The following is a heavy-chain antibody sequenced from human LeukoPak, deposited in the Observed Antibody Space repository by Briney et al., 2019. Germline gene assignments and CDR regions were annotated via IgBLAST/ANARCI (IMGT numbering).Heavy chain of an antibody. J-gene: IGHJ6*02. D-gene: IGHD1-26*01. CDR1: GYPFNTYD. CDR2: MNPNSGNT. Sequence: ASVKVSCKASGYPFNTYDINWVRQATGQGLEWMGWMNPNSGNTNCAQKFKRRVTMTRDTAMGTAYMELSSLTSEDTVVYYCASEKWVKREGVYYYYGITVWGQGTTVTVSS. CDR3: ASEKWVKREGVYYYYGITV. V-gene: IGHV1-8*01.